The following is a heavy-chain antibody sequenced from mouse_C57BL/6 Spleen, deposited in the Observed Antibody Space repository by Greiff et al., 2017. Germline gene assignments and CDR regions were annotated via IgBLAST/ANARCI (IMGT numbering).Heavy chain of an antibody. CDR2: IYPGDGDT. CDR1: GYAFSSSW. V-gene: IGHV1-82*01. J-gene: IGHJ2*01. CDR3: AREADYDGY. Sequence: VKLMESGPELVKPGASVKISCKASGYAFSSSWMNWVKQRPGKGLEWIGRIYPGDGDTNYNGKFKGKATLTADKSSSTAYMQLSSLTSEDSAVYFCAREADYDGYWGQGTTLTVSS. D-gene: IGHD2-4*01.